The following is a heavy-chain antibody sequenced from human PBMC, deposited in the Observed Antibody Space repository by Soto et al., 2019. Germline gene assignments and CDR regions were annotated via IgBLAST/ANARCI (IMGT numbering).Heavy chain of an antibody. V-gene: IGHV3-30-3*01. CDR3: AREVASYDRSGFFDY. Sequence: ALRLACAGPVFIFSNSAFHGVRQAPGKGLEWVALISYDGNNKYYADSVKGRFTISRDNSKNTLYLQMHSLRADDTAVYYCAREVASYDRSGFFDYWGQGALVTVS. J-gene: IGHJ4*02. CDR1: VFIFSNSA. D-gene: IGHD3-22*01. CDR2: ISYDGNNK.